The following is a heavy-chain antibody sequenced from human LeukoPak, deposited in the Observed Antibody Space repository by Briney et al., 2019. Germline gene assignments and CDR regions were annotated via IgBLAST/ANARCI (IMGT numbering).Heavy chain of an antibody. CDR2: IGTAGDT. D-gene: IGHD3-9*01. Sequence: PGGSLRLSCAASGFTFSSYDMHWVRQPTGKGLEWVSAIGTAGDTYYSPSVKGRFTISRENAKNSLYLHMNSLSAGDTAVYFCARGHMLTGYYNFAWFDPWGQATLVTVSS. J-gene: IGHJ5*02. CDR1: GFTFSSYD. CDR3: ARGHMLTGYYNFAWFDP. V-gene: IGHV3-13*01.